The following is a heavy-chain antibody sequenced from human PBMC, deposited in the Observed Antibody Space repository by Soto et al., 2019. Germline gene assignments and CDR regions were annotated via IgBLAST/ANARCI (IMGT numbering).Heavy chain of an antibody. Sequence: PVGSLRLSCAASCFIFSTYTINWVRQAPGKGLEWVASISSSRDIFYADSVKARFTISRDNANSSVDLQMNSLRVGDTAIYYCARGSWGGDGIDVWGQGTTVTVSS. D-gene: IGHD3-16*01. CDR2: ISSSRDI. V-gene: IGHV3-21*01. CDR3: ARGSWGGDGIDV. CDR1: CFIFSTYT. J-gene: IGHJ6*02.